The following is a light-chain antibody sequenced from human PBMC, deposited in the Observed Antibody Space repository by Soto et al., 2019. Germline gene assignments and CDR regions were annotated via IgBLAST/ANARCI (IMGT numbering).Light chain of an antibody. CDR3: QSYDSNLSGYV. J-gene: IGLJ1*01. CDR1: SSNIGAGYD. V-gene: IGLV1-40*01. CDR2: GNN. Sequence: QSVLTQPPSVSGAPGQRVTISCTGSSSNIGAGYDVHWYQQLPGTAPKLLIYGNNNRPSGVPDRFSVSKSGTSASLAITGLQAEDEADYYCQSYDSNLSGYVVGTGTKLTVL.